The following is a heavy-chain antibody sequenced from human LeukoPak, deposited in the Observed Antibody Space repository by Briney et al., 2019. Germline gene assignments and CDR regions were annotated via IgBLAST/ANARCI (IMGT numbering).Heavy chain of an antibody. CDR1: GGTFSSYA. Sequence: ASVKVSCKASGGTFSSYAISWVRQAPGQGLEWMGRIIPIFGTANYAQKFKGRVTITTDESTSTAYMDLSSLRSEDTALYYCARGRDGYNSGELDYWGQGTLVTVSS. D-gene: IGHD5-24*01. V-gene: IGHV1-69*05. J-gene: IGHJ4*02. CDR2: IIPIFGTA. CDR3: ARGRDGYNSGELDY.